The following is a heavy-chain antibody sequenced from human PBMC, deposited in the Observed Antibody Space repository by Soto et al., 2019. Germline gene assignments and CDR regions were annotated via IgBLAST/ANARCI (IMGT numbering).Heavy chain of an antibody. D-gene: IGHD6-13*01. Sequence: GGSLRLSCAASGFTFSSYGMHWVRQAPGKGLEWVAVIWYDGSNKYYADSVKGRFTISRDNSKNTLYLQMNSLRAEDTAVYYCAREPKPSAAASANNWFDPWGQGTLVTVSS. V-gene: IGHV3-33*01. CDR2: IWYDGSNK. CDR3: AREPKPSAAASANNWFDP. CDR1: GFTFSSYG. J-gene: IGHJ5*02.